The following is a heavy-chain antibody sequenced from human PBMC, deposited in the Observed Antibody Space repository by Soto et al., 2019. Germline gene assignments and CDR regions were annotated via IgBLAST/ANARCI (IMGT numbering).Heavy chain of an antibody. V-gene: IGHV1-46*01. CDR3: ARIPYSKVPTSSPDY. CDR1: GYTFTSYY. Sequence: ASVKVSCKASGYTFTSYYMHWVRQAPGQGLEWMGIINPSGGSTSYAQKFQGRVTMTRDTSTSTVYMELSSLRSEDTAVYYCARIPYSKVPTSSPDYWGQGTLVTVP. CDR2: INPSGGST. D-gene: IGHD2-15*01. J-gene: IGHJ4*02.